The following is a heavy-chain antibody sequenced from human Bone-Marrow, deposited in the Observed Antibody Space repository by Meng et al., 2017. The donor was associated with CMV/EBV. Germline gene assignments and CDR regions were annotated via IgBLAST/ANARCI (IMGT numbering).Heavy chain of an antibody. Sequence: SVKVSCKASGFIFTSSAVLWVRQARGQRLEWIGWIVVGSGNTNYAQKFQERVTITRDMSTSKAYMELSSLRSEDTAVYYCAASFRYCSSTSCYWGWFDPWGQGTLVTVSS. J-gene: IGHJ5*02. CDR2: IVVGSGNT. D-gene: IGHD2-2*01. CDR3: AASFRYCSSTSCYWGWFDP. CDR1: GFIFTSSA. V-gene: IGHV1-58*01.